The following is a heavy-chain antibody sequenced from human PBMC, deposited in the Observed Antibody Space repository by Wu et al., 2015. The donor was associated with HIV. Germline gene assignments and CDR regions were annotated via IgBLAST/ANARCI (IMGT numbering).Heavy chain of an antibody. CDR3: ATRIGGTMEAFNI. CDR2: LNPSANKI. CDR1: GFTFNNKY. Sequence: QVQLVQSGAEVKKPGASVKVSCKASGFTFNNKYMHWVRQAPGQGLEWMGVLNPSANKISYAQSFQGRVTMTSDKSTTAVYMELDSLRSDDTAVYYCATRIGGTMEAFNIWGQGTMVTRLF. D-gene: IGHD2/OR15-2a*01. V-gene: IGHV1-46*02. J-gene: IGHJ3*02.